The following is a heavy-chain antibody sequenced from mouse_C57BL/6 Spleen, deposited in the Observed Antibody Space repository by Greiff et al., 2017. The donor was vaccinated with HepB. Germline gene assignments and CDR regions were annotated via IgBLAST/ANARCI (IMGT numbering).Heavy chain of an antibody. D-gene: IGHD3-3*01. CDR3: ARGRAYYYVYY. Sequence: QVQLQQPGAELVRPGSSVKLSCKASGYTFTSYWMDWVKQRPGQGLEWIGNIYPSDSETHYNQKFKDKATLTVDKSSSTAYMQLSSLTSEDSAVYYCARGRAYYYVYYWGQGTTLTVSS. CDR2: IYPSDSET. J-gene: IGHJ2*01. CDR1: GYTFTSYW. V-gene: IGHV1-61*01.